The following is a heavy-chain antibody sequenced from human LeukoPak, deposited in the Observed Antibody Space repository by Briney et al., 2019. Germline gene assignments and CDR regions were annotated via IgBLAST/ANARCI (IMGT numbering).Heavy chain of an antibody. D-gene: IGHD6-13*01. CDR2: ISNSGATI. CDR1: GFTFSYYE. Sequence: PGGSLRLSCAASGFTFSYYEMNWVRQAPGKRLEWVSYISNSGATIYYADSVKGRFTISRDNAKSSLFLQMNSLRAEDTGVYYCARATFSSSGHSYWGQGTLVTVSS. CDR3: ARATFSSSGHSY. J-gene: IGHJ4*02. V-gene: IGHV3-48*03.